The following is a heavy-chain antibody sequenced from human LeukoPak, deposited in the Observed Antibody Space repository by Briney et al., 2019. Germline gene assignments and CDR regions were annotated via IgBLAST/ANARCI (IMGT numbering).Heavy chain of an antibody. V-gene: IGHV3-23*01. CDR1: GFTFSSYA. J-gene: IGHJ6*02. CDR3: ARDLRRGVAGSPSYYGLDV. CDR2: ISGSGDST. Sequence: TGGSLRLSCAASGFTFSSYAMRWVRQAPGKGLEWVSAISGSGDSTYYADSVKGRLTISRDNAKNTLYLQMNSLRAEDTAVYYCARDLRRGVAGSPSYYGLDVWGHGTTVTVSS. D-gene: IGHD6-19*01.